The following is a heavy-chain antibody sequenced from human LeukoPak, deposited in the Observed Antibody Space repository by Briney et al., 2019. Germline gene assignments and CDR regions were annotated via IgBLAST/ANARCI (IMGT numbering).Heavy chain of an antibody. CDR2: FYYGGST. CDR3: ARHTLTTVRAFDI. J-gene: IGHJ3*02. D-gene: IGHD4-11*01. CDR1: GGSISSSSCY. V-gene: IGHV4-39*01. Sequence: SEALSLTCAVSGGSISSSSCYWGWIRQPPGKGLEWIGSFYYGGSTYYNPSLKSRVTISVDTSNNQLSLRLRSVTAADTAVYYCARHTLTTVRAFDIWGQGTMVTVSS.